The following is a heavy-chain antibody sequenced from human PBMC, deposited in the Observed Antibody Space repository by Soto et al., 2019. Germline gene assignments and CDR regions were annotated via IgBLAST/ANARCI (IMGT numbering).Heavy chain of an antibody. D-gene: IGHD4-17*01. J-gene: IGHJ4*02. Sequence: QITLKESGPTLVRPAQTLTLTCDFSGFSLSTYHMGVAWIRQPPGKALEWLALIYWDDDKRYSPSLKDRLAISKDTSSNQVVLTITNIDPGDSATYVCAHAGDYDLLTCDHWGPGTLVTVSS. CDR2: IYWDDDK. CDR1: GFSLSTYHMG. CDR3: AHAGDYDLLTCDH. V-gene: IGHV2-5*02.